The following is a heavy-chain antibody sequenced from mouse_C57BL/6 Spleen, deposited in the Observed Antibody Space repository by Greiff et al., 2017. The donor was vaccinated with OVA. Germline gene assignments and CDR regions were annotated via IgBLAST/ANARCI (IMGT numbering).Heavy chain of an antibody. J-gene: IGHJ2*01. D-gene: IGHD1-1*01. V-gene: IGHV1-82*01. CDR1: GYAFSSSW. CDR3: ARTTVVEDY. CDR2: IYPGDGDT. Sequence: VQLQESGPELVKPGASVKISCKASGYAFSSSWMNWVKQRPGKGLEWIGRIYPGDGDTNYNGKFKGKATLTADKSSSTAYMQLSSLTSEDSAVYFCARTTVVEDYWGQGTTLTVSS.